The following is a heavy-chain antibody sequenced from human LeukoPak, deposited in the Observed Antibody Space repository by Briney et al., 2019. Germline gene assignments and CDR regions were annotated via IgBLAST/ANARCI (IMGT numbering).Heavy chain of an antibody. CDR1: GNSISTSKSY. Sequence: SDTLSLTCTVSGNSISTSKSYWGWIRQPPLKGLEWIGSIYFSGNTYYNASLKSRVTISVDTSKNQFSLKLSSVTAADTAVYYCASSYYDSSGPLGYYYYYMDVWGKGTTVTVSS. CDR3: ASSYYDSSGPLGYYYYYMDV. CDR2: IYFSGNT. D-gene: IGHD3-22*01. J-gene: IGHJ6*03. V-gene: IGHV4-39*07.